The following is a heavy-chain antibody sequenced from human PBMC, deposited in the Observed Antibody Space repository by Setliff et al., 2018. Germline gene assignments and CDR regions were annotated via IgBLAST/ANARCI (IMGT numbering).Heavy chain of an antibody. J-gene: IGHJ4*02. V-gene: IGHV3-33*08. Sequence: AGESLKISCAASGFTFSTYRMHWVRQAPGKGLEWVAVIWGDGVNKFHADSVKGRFTISRDNSKNTLYLQMNSLRPEDTAVYYCARTCSGSGCYAGLESWGQGTPVTVSS. CDR1: GFTFSTYR. CDR3: ARTCSGSGCYAGLES. D-gene: IGHD2-15*01. CDR2: IWGDGVNK.